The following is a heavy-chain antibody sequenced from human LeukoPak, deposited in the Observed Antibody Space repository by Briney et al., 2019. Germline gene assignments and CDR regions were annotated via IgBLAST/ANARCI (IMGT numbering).Heavy chain of an antibody. D-gene: IGHD6-13*01. J-gene: IGHJ4*02. CDR3: ARGPYSSNWYVDY. CDR1: GFTLTSYE. Sequence: GGSLRLSCAASGFTLTSYEMKWVRLAPGKGLEWMSYISRTGNSIYYADPVKGRFTVSRDSAKDSLYLQMNSLRAEDTAVYYCARGPYSSNWYVDYWGQGTLVTVAS. CDR2: ISRTGNSI. V-gene: IGHV3-48*03.